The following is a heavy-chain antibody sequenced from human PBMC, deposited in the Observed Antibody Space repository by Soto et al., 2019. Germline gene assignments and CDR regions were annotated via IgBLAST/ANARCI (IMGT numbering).Heavy chain of an antibody. CDR2: IYWNDDK. J-gene: IGHJ4*02. CDR1: GFSLSTSGVG. D-gene: IGHD6-13*01. V-gene: IGHV2-5*01. Sequence: GPALVKPTHTLTLTCTFSGFSLSTSGVGVGWIRQPPGKALEWLALIYWNDDKRYSPSLKSRPTITKDTSKNQVVLTMTNMDPVDTATYYCEHRSQGIAAAGPFDYWGQGTLVTVYS. CDR3: EHRSQGIAAAGPFDY.